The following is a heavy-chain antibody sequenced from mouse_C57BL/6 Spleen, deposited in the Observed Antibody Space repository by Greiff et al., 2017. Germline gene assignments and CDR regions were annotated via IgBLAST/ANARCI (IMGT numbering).Heavy chain of an antibody. J-gene: IGHJ2*01. CDR2: ISSGGSYT. D-gene: IGHD4-1*01. CDR3: AILGRDY. Sequence: DVQLVESGGDLVKPGGSLKLSCAASGFTFSSYGMSWVRQTPDKRLEWVATISSGGSYTNYPDSVKGRITISRDNAKNTLYLQMSSLKSEDTAMYYCAILGRDYWGQGTTLTVSS. CDR1: GFTFSSYG. V-gene: IGHV5-6*01.